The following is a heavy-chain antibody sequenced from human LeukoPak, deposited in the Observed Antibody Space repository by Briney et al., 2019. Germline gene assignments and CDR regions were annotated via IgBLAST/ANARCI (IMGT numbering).Heavy chain of an antibody. Sequence: PGGSLRLSCAASGFTFDDYGMSWVRQAPGKGLEWVSGINWSGGSAGYADSVKGRFTISRDNAKNSLFLQMNSLRAEDTALYYCARDRGGSYMYLQHWGQGTQVTVSS. D-gene: IGHD1-26*01. V-gene: IGHV3-20*04. J-gene: IGHJ1*01. CDR3: ARDRGGSYMYLQH. CDR1: GFTFDDYG. CDR2: INWSGGSA.